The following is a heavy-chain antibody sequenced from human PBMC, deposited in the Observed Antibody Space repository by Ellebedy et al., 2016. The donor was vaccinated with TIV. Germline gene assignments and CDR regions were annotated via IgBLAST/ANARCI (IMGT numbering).Heavy chain of an antibody. V-gene: IGHV1-69*04. Sequence: AASVKVSCKASGGTFSSYAVSWVRQPPGQGLEWMGRIIPILDIANYAQKFQGRVTITADKSTTTAYMELSSLRSQDPAVYFCARGISGSGNYYPNWFDPWGQGTLVTVSS. D-gene: IGHD3-10*01. CDR2: IIPILDIA. CDR3: ARGISGSGNYYPNWFDP. J-gene: IGHJ5*02. CDR1: GGTFSSYA.